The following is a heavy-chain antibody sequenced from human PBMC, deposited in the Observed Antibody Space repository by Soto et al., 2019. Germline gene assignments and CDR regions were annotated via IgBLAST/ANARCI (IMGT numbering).Heavy chain of an antibody. CDR2: INAGSGDT. D-gene: IGHD3-10*01. CDR1: GYGLTGYA. J-gene: IGHJ4*02. CDR3: ARGGAGTYAFDY. V-gene: IGHV1-3*01. Sequence: ASVKVSCKASGYGLTGYAIHWVRQAPGQRLEWMGWINAGSGDTKYSQKFLDRVTITRDTSASTAYMELSSLTSEDTAFYYCARGGAGTYAFDYWGQETLVTVSS.